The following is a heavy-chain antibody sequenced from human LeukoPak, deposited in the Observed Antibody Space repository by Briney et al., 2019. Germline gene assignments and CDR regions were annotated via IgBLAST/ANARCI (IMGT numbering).Heavy chain of an antibody. D-gene: IGHD3-10*01. J-gene: IGHJ4*02. Sequence: PGGSLRLSCAASGFTVSSNYMSWVRQAPGKGLEWVSVIYSGGSTYYADSVKGRFTISRDNSKNTLYLQMNSLRAEDTAVYYCARPYGSGSYRQYYFDYWGQGTLVTVSS. CDR3: ARPYGSGSYRQYYFDY. CDR2: IYSGGST. CDR1: GFTVSSNY. V-gene: IGHV3-66*04.